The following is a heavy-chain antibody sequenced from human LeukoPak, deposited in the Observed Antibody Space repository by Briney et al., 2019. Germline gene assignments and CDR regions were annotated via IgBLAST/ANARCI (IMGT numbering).Heavy chain of an antibody. CDR2: ISDRGKT. CDR1: GITFSSYD. V-gene: IGHV3-23*01. D-gene: IGHD3-3*01. J-gene: IGHJ3*02. Sequence: GGSLRLSCVASGITFSSYDMSWVRQAPGKGLEWISAISDRGKTDYADSVKGRFTLSRDNSKNTLYLQLSSLRADDTAIYYCAKLPTIFGVADSFDIWGQGTLVTVSS. CDR3: AKLPTIFGVADSFDI.